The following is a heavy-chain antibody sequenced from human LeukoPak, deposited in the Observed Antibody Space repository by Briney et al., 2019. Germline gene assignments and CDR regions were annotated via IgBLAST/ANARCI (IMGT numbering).Heavy chain of an antibody. CDR2: ISSSSSYI. V-gene: IGHV3-21*01. Sequence: GGSLRLSCAASGFTFSSYSMNWVRQAPGKGLEWVSSISSSSSYIYYADSVKGRFTISRDNAKNSLYLQMNSLRAEDTAVYYCAKDLNYGSGTQPIWYFDLWGRGTLVTVSS. CDR3: AKDLNYGSGTQPIWYFDL. J-gene: IGHJ2*01. D-gene: IGHD3-10*01. CDR1: GFTFSSYS.